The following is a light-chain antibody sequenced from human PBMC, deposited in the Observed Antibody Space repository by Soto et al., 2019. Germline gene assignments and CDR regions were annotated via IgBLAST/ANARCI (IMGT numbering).Light chain of an antibody. V-gene: IGLV2-14*01. CDR1: SSDGGGYNY. Sequence: QSVLTQPASVSGSPGESISISCTGTSSDGGGYNYVSWYQQHPGKAPKLMIYEVSNRPSGVSNRFSGSKSGNTASLTISGLQAEDEADYYCSSYTSSSTVFGTGTKVTVL. CDR2: EVS. CDR3: SSYTSSSTV. J-gene: IGLJ1*01.